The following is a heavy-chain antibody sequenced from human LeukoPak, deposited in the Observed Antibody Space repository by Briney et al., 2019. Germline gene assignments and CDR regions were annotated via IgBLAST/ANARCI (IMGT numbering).Heavy chain of an antibody. CDR1: GFIFNSHS. Sequence: GGSLRLSCAASGFIFNSHSMNWVRQAPGRGLEWVSSIRPSGDNTYYGDSVKGRFTISRDNSKNTVYLQMNNMRVDDTAVYYCARVAGWHWFDPWGQGTLATVSS. J-gene: IGHJ5*02. D-gene: IGHD6-19*01. V-gene: IGHV3-23*01. CDR3: ARVAGWHWFDP. CDR2: IRPSGDNT.